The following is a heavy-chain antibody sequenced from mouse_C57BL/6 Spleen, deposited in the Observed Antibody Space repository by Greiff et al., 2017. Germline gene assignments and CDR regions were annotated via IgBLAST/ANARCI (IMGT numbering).Heavy chain of an antibody. CDR3: ARDYYGSSYQFAY. CDR2: IWSDGST. V-gene: IGHV2-6*03. J-gene: IGHJ3*01. D-gene: IGHD1-1*01. CDR1: GFSLTSYG. Sequence: QVQLKQSGPGLVAPSQSLSITCTVSGFSLTSYGVHWVRQPPGKGLEWLVVIWSDGSTTYNSALKSRLSISKDNSKSQVFLKMNSLQTDDTAMYYCARDYYGSSYQFAYWGQGTLVTVSA.